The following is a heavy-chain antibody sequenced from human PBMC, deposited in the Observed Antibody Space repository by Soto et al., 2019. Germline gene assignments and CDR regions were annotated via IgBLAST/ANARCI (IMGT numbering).Heavy chain of an antibody. CDR3: ARTLNSRYCSSTSCRYNWFDP. J-gene: IGHJ5*02. CDR2: IIPILGIA. D-gene: IGHD2-2*01. CDR1: GGTFSSYT. Sequence: EASVKVSCKASGGTFSSYTISWVRQAPGQGLEWMGRIIPILGIANYAQKFQGRVTITADKSTSTAYMELSSLRSEDTAVYYCARTLNSRYCSSTSCRYNWFDPWGQGTLVTVSS. V-gene: IGHV1-69*02.